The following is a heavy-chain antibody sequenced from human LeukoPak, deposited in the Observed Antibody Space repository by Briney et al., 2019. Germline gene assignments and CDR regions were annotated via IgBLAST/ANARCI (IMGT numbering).Heavy chain of an antibody. Sequence: SQTLSLTCTVSGGSISSGGYYWSWIRQHPGKGLEWIGYIYYSGSTYYNPSLKSRVTISVDTSKNQFSLKLSSVTAADTAVYYCARGYDSSGYYSLYYYYYGMDVWGQGTTVTVSS. CDR1: GGSISSGGYY. CDR3: ARGYDSSGYYSLYYYYYGMDV. J-gene: IGHJ6*02. CDR2: IYYSGST. D-gene: IGHD3-22*01. V-gene: IGHV4-31*03.